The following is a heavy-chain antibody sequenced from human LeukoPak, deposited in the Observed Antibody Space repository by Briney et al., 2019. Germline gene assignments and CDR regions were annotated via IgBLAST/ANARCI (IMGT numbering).Heavy chain of an antibody. V-gene: IGHV3-53*01. CDR3: AREGYEYLGYPFDC. CDR2: IYSGGAT. CDR1: GFTVSSNY. Sequence: PGGSLRLSCAASGFTVSSNYMSWVRQAPGKGLEWVSVIYSGGATNYADSVKGRFTISRDNSKNTLYLQMNSLRDEDTAMYYCAREGYEYLGYPFDCWGQGTLVTVSS. D-gene: IGHD5-18*01. J-gene: IGHJ4*02.